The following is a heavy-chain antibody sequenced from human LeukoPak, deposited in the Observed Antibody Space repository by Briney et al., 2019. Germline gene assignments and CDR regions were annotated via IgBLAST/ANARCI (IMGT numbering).Heavy chain of an antibody. J-gene: IGHJ4*02. CDR3: ARLATTVTTGFDY. V-gene: IGHV4-39*07. Sequence: ETLSLTCTVSGGSISSSSYYWGWIRQPPGKGLEWIGSIYYSGSTYYNPSLKSRVTISVDTSKNQFSLKLSSVTAADTAVYYCARLATTVTTGFDYWGQGTLVTVSS. CDR2: IYYSGST. D-gene: IGHD4-17*01. CDR1: GGSISSSSYY.